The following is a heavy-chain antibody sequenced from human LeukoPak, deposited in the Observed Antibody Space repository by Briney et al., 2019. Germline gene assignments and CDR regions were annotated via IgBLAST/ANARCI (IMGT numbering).Heavy chain of an antibody. CDR1: GGSFSGYY. J-gene: IGHJ4*02. CDR2: INHSGST. D-gene: IGHD3-22*01. Sequence: SETLSLTCAVYGGSFSGYYWSWIRQPPGKGLEWIGEINHSGSTNYNPSLKSRVTISVDTSKNQFSLKLSSVTAADTAVYYCARDYYDSSGYYYDHQRFDYWGQGTLVTVSS. V-gene: IGHV4-34*01. CDR3: ARDYYDSSGYYYDHQRFDY.